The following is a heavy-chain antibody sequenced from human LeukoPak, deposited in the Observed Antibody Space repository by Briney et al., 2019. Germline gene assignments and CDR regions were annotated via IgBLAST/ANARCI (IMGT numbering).Heavy chain of an antibody. V-gene: IGHV1-69*13. D-gene: IGHD3-9*01. CDR1: GGTFSSYA. Sequence: AASVKVSCKASGGTFSSYAISWVRQAPGQGLEWMGGIIPIFGTANYAQKFQGRVTITADESTSTAYMELSSLRSEDTAVYYCASYRRITIFRGYQYYFDYWGQGTLVTVSS. CDR3: ASYRRITIFRGYQYYFDY. CDR2: IIPIFGTA. J-gene: IGHJ4*02.